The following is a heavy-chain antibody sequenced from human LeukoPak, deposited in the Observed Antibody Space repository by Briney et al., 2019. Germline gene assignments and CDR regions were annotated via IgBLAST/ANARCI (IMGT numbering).Heavy chain of an antibody. CDR1: GGSVISGSSY. D-gene: IGHD3-16*02. Sequence: SETLSLTCTVSGGSVISGSSYWTWFRQPPGKGLEWIGYIYYSGSPNYNPSFKSRVTISVDTSKNQFSLKVNSVTTADTAVYYCAKLPVIREPFDSWGRGTVVAVSS. CDR2: IYYSGSP. V-gene: IGHV4-61*01. CDR3: AKLPVIREPFDS. J-gene: IGHJ4*02.